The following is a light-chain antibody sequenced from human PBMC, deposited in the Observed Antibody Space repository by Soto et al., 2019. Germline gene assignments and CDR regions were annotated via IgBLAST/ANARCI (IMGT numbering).Light chain of an antibody. J-gene: IGKJ1*01. V-gene: IGKV3-20*01. CDR3: QQYGSSPQT. Sequence: EIVLTQSPANLSVSPGEIATLSCRASQSISSSYLAWYQQKPGQAPRLLIYGASSRATGIPDRFSGSGSGTDFTLTISRLEPEDFAVYYCQQYGSSPQTFGQGTKVDIK. CDR2: GAS. CDR1: QSISSSY.